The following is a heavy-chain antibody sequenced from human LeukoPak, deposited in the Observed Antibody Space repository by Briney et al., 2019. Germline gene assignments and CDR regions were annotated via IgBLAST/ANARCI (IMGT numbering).Heavy chain of an antibody. CDR1: GYTFTTYD. CDR2: MNPNSGYT. CDR3: ARVAGSIDY. V-gene: IGHV1-8*03. Sequence: GASVKVSCKASGYTFTTYDINWVRQATGQGLEWMGWMNPNSGYTGYAQKFQGRVTITRDTSISTAYMELSSLRSEDTAVYYCARVAGSIDYWGQGTLVTVSS. J-gene: IGHJ4*02. D-gene: IGHD6-19*01.